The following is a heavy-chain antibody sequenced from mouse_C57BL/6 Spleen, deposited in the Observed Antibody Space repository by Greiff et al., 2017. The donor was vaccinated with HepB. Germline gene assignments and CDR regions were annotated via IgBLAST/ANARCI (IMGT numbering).Heavy chain of an antibody. CDR3: ARRTTGGWYFDV. J-gene: IGHJ1*03. CDR1: GYTFTSYW. V-gene: IGHV1-50*01. CDR2: IDPSDSYT. D-gene: IGHD2-1*01. Sequence: VQLQQPGAELVKPGASVKLSCKASGYTFTSYWMQWVKQRPGQGLEWIGEIDPSDSYTNYNQKFKGKATLTVDTSSSTAYMQLSSLTSEDSAVYYCARRTTGGWYFDVWGTGTTVTVSS.